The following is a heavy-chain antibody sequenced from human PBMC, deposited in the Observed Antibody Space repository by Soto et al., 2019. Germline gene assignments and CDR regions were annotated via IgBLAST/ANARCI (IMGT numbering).Heavy chain of an antibody. CDR2: ISWNSGSI. D-gene: IGHD2-8*01. CDR3: AKEYCTNGVCYRDAFDI. CDR1: GFTFDDYA. Sequence: EVQLVESGGGLVQPGRSLRLSCAASGFTFDDYAMPWVRQATGKGLEWVSGISWNSGSIGYADSVKGRFTISRDNAKNSLYLQMKSLRAEDTALYYCAKEYCTNGVCYRDAFDIWGQGTMVTVSS. J-gene: IGHJ3*02. V-gene: IGHV3-9*01.